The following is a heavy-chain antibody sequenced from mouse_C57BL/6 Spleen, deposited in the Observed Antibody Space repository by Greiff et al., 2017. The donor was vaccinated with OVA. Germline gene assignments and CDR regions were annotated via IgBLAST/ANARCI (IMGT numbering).Heavy chain of an antibody. CDR3: AKGRLGNSFAY. V-gene: IGHV1-52*01. J-gene: IGHJ3*01. Sequence: VQLQQPGAELVRPGSSVKLSCKASGYTFTSYWMHWVKQRPIQGLEWIGNIDPSDSETHYNQKFKDKATLTVDKSSSTAYMQLSSLTSEDSASYYCAKGRLGNSFAYWGQGTLVTVSA. CDR2: IDPSDSET. D-gene: IGHD2-1*01. CDR1: GYTFTSYW.